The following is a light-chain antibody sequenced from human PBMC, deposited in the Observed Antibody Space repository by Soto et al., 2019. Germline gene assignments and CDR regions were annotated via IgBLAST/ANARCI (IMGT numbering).Light chain of an antibody. CDR1: QSISSW. J-gene: IGKJ2*01. CDR2: DAS. CDR3: HQYNSYSAT. V-gene: IGKV1-5*01. Sequence: DIQMTQSPSTLSASVGDRVTITCRASQSISSWLAWYQQKPGKAPKLLIYDASSLESGVPSRFSGSGSGTEFTLPISSLQPDDFATYYCHQYNSYSATFCQLTKLDIK.